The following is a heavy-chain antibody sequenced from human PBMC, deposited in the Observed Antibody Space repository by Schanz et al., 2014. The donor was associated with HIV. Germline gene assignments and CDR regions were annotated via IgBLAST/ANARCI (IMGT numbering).Heavy chain of an antibody. CDR1: GFTITSYG. J-gene: IGHJ3*02. CDR2: ISAGVGTA. CDR3: AIRTPMISFGAFDI. Sequence: VQLVESGGGVVQPGRSLRVSCAASGFTITSYGMSWVRQAPGKGLEWVSTISAGVGTASYADSVKGRFTISRDNSKKMLFLQMNRLRAEDTAVYYCAIRTPMISFGAFDIWGRGTMVTVSS. D-gene: IGHD3-16*01. V-gene: IGHV3-23*04.